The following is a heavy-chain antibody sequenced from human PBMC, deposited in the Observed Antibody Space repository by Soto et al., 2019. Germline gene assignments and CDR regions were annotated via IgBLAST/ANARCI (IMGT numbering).Heavy chain of an antibody. V-gene: IGHV3-23*01. J-gene: IGHJ4*02. CDR1: GFTYGAYA. D-gene: IGHD2-21*02. CDR3: AKDPPGRHIIVVTALDC. Sequence: GGSLRLSCAGSGFTYGAYAMSWVRQAPGKGLEWVSSISGSGGNTFYADSVKGRFTISRDNSKNTLYLQMNSLRAEDTAVYYCAKDPPGRHIIVVTALDCWGQGTLVTISS. CDR2: ISGSGGNT.